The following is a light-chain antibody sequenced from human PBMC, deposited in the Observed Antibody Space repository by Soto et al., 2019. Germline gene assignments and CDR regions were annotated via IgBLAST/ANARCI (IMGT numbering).Light chain of an antibody. CDR2: DDS. J-gene: IGLJ1*01. Sequence: SYELTQPPSVSVAPGQTARITCGGNNIGSKSVHWYQQKPGQAPVLVVYDDSDRPSGTPERFSGSNSGNTATLTISRVEAGDEADYYCQVWDSSSDSGVFGTGTKVTVL. V-gene: IGLV3-21*02. CDR3: QVWDSSSDSGV. CDR1: NIGSKS.